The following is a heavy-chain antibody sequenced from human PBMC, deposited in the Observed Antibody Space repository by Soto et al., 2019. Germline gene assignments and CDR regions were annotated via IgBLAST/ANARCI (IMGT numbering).Heavy chain of an antibody. V-gene: IGHV3-23*01. J-gene: IGHJ1*01. CDR3: ANYYDSSGYPYGFFQH. CDR1: GLTFSNYA. D-gene: IGHD3-22*01. Sequence: EVQLLESGGGLVQPGGFLRLSCAASGLTFSNYAMSWVRQAPGKGLEWVSSIGGRGDNTYYADSVEGRFTISRDISKNALYLQMNSLRVDDTAVYYCANYYDSSGYPYGFFQHWCQGTLVTVSS. CDR2: IGGRGDNT.